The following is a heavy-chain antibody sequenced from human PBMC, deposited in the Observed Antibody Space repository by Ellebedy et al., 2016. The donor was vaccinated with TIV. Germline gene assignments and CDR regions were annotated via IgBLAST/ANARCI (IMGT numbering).Heavy chain of an antibody. D-gene: IGHD3-16*02. J-gene: IGHJ6*02. CDR3: ARGPLMITFGGVIMDF. V-gene: IGHV3-66*01. Sequence: PGGSLRLSCAASEFTVSNNYMSWVLQAPGKGLEWVSSIYGGGSTYYTDAVKGRFTISRDNSKNTLFLQMNSLRAEDTAVYYCARGPLMITFGGVIMDFWGQGTTVTVSS. CDR2: IYGGGST. CDR1: EFTVSNNY.